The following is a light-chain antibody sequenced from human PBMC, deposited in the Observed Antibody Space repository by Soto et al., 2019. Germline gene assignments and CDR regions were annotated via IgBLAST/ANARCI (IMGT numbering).Light chain of an antibody. CDR2: GAS. CDR1: QSVTSN. Sequence: EIVMTQSPATLSVSPGERVTLSCRASQSVTSNLAWYQQKPGQAPILLIFGASTRATGLPARFSGSGSGTEFTLTITSLRSEDFAVSYCQQYNHWPPTFGHRTKVDIK. CDR3: QQYNHWPPT. J-gene: IGKJ1*01. V-gene: IGKV3-15*01.